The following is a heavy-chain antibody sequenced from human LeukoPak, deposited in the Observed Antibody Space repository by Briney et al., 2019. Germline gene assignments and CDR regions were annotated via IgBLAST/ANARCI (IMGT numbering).Heavy chain of an antibody. CDR2: ISSNGGST. V-gene: IGHV3-64*01. D-gene: IGHD7-27*01. J-gene: IGHJ4*02. CDR3: AKDQNWGAHYFDY. CDR1: GFTFSSYA. Sequence: GGSLRLSCAASGFTFSSYAMHWVRQAPGKGLEYVSAISSNGGSTYYANSVKGRFTISRDNSKNTLYLQMNSLRAEDTAVYYCAKDQNWGAHYFDYWGQGTLVTVSS.